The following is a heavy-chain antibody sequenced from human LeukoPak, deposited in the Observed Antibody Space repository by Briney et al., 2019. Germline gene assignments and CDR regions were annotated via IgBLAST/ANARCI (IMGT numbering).Heavy chain of an antibody. D-gene: IGHD3-22*01. CDR1: GGSFSGYY. J-gene: IGHJ3*02. V-gene: IGHV4-34*01. Sequence: SETLSLTCAVYGGSFSGYYWSWIRQPPGKGLEWIGRIWTNGSTNYNPSLKSRVTISVDTSKNQFSLKLSSVTAADTATYYCARGAYLYDSSGYYLFQDAFDIWGQGTMVTVSA. CDR2: IWTNGST. CDR3: ARGAYLYDSSGYYLFQDAFDI.